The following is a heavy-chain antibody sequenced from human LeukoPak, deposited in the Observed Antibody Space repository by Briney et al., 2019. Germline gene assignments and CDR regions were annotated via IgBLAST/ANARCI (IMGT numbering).Heavy chain of an antibody. J-gene: IGHJ4*02. CDR2: IRYDGSNK. D-gene: IGHD1-26*01. CDR1: GFTFSSYG. CDR3: AKDRYSGSYLGQCYFGY. Sequence: GGSLRLSCAASGFTFSSYGMHWVRQAPGKGLEWVAFIRYDGSNKYYADSMKGRFTISRDNSKNTLYLQMNSLRAGDTAVYYCAKDRYSGSYLGQCYFGYWGQGTLVTVSS. V-gene: IGHV3-30*02.